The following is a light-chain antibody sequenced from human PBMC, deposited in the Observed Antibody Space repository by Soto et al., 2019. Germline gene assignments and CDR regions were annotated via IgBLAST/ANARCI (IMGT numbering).Light chain of an antibody. CDR2: AAS. J-gene: IGKJ4*01. Sequence: DIQMTQSPSSLSASVGDRVSITCRASQTIKTYLNWYQQKPGKAPKLLIFAASDLQSGVPSRFSGSGSGIDFTLTISSLQPEDFATYYCQQSYITPLTFGGGTKVQIK. CDR1: QTIKTY. CDR3: QQSYITPLT. V-gene: IGKV1-39*01.